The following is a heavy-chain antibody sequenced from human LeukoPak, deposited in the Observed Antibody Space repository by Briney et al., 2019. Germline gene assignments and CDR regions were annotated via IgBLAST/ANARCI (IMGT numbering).Heavy chain of an antibody. V-gene: IGHV3-23*01. Sequence: PGGSLRLSCADSGFTLSNYDMSWVRQAPGKGLEWASAITGSGGTTYYADSVKGRFTISRDNSKNTLYLQMNSLRAEDTAVYYCAKGSGRPNWFDPWGQGTLVTVSS. CDR3: AKGSGRPNWFDP. CDR2: ITGSGGTT. CDR1: GFTLSNYD. D-gene: IGHD3-10*01. J-gene: IGHJ5*02.